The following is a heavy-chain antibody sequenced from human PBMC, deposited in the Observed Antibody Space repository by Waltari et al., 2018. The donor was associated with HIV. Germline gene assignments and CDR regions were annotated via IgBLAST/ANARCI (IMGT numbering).Heavy chain of an antibody. CDR2: IRSKANSYAT. D-gene: IGHD3-22*01. CDR3: TRLRHYYDSSGYFFTDV. V-gene: IGHV3-73*02. Sequence: EVQLVESGGGLVQPGGSLKLSCAASGFTFSGSAMPWVTQASGKGLEWVGRIRSKANSYATAYAASVKGRFTISRDDSKNTAYLQMNSLKTEDTAVYYCTRLRHYYDSSGYFFTDVWGQGTTVTVSS. J-gene: IGHJ6*02. CDR1: GFTFSGSA.